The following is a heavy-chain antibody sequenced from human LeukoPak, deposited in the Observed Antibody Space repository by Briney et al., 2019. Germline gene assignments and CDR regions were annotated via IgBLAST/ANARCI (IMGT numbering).Heavy chain of an antibody. CDR2: ISSSRSYI. CDR3: ARFIAAPYYFDY. V-gene: IGHV3-21*01. Sequence: GGSLRLSCAASGFPFSSYSMNWVRQAPGKGLEWVSFISSSRSYIYYADSVKGRFTISRDNAKNSLYLQMNSLRAEDTAVYYCARFIAAPYYFDYWGRGTLVTVSS. CDR1: GFPFSSYS. J-gene: IGHJ4*02. D-gene: IGHD6-13*01.